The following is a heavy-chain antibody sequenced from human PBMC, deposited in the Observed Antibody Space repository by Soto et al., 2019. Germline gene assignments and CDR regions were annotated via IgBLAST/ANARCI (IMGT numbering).Heavy chain of an antibody. CDR2: ITGSGASV. J-gene: IGHJ5*02. CDR1: GFTFRDFA. V-gene: IGHV3-23*01. D-gene: IGHD3-3*01. CDR3: AKGPMTIFVSDNWFDP. Sequence: EVQLLEPGGGLAQPGGSLRLSCAASGFTFRDFAMSWVRQAPGKGLEWVSTITGSGASVNYANSVKGRFTISRDNSKXXLYLQMNSLRVEDTAVYYCAKGPMTIFVSDNWFDPWGQGTLVTVSS.